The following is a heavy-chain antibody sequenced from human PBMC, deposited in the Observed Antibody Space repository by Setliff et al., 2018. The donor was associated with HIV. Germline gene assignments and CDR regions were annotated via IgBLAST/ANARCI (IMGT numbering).Heavy chain of an antibody. V-gene: IGHV4-39*07. Sequence: SETLSLTCTVSGGSISSSSYYWGWIRQPPGKGLEWIGNIYSGGTTYYNSSLRSRVTISVDTSKNQFSLKLSSVTAADTAVYYCARDRYYYDSSGYSGAFDIWGQGTMVTVSS. D-gene: IGHD3-22*01. CDR1: GGSISSSSYY. CDR2: IYSGGTT. J-gene: IGHJ3*02. CDR3: ARDRYYYDSSGYSGAFDI.